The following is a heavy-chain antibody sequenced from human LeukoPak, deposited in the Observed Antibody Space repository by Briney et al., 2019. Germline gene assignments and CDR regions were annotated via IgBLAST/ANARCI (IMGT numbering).Heavy chain of an antibody. D-gene: IGHD4-17*01. CDR3: APDYGDYESGY. CDR1: GYTFTDYY. V-gene: IGHV1-2*02. Sequence: GASVKVSCKASGYTFTDYYMHWVRQAPGQGLEWMGWINPNSGGTDYAQMFQGRVTMTRDTSISTAYMELSRLRSDDTAVYYCAPDYGDYESGYWGQGTLVTVSS. CDR2: INPNSGGT. J-gene: IGHJ4*02.